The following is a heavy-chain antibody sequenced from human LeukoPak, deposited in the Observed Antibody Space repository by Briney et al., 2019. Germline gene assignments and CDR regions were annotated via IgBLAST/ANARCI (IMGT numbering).Heavy chain of an antibody. Sequence: PSETLSLTCTVSGGSVSSYYWSWIRQPPGKGLEWIGFAYYSGSTNYNPSLKSRVTISVDTSKNQFSLKLYSVTAADTAVYYCARRRAPHYGDYPGYFDYWGQGTLVTVSS. CDR2: AYYSGST. CDR1: GGSVSSYY. V-gene: IGHV4-59*08. D-gene: IGHD4-17*01. J-gene: IGHJ4*02. CDR3: ARRRAPHYGDYPGYFDY.